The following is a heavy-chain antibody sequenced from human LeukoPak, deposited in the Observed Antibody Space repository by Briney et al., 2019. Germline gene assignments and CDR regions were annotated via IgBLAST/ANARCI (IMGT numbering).Heavy chain of an antibody. CDR1: GGSISSYY. CDR2: IYTSGST. CDR3: ARRNYSSSWYGEYYYYYYMDV. D-gene: IGHD6-13*01. J-gene: IGHJ6*03. V-gene: IGHV4-4*07. Sequence: SETLSLTCTVSGGSISSYYWSWIRQPAGKGLEWIGRIYTSGSTNYNPPLKSRVTMSVDTSKNQFSLKLSSVTAADTAVYYCARRNYSSSWYGEYYYYYYMDVWGKGTTVTISS.